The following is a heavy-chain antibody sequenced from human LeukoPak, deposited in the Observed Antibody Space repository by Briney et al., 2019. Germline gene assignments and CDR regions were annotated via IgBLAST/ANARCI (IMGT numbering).Heavy chain of an antibody. V-gene: IGHV3-48*01. CDR2: ISSSSDTI. J-gene: IGHJ6*03. CDR3: ATGHMDV. Sequence: GGSLRLSCAASGFTLITYSMNWVRQAPGKGLEWVSYISSSSDTIYYADSVKGRFTISRDNAKNSLYLQMDSLRAEDTAVYYCATGHMDVWGKGTTVTISS. CDR1: GFTLITYS.